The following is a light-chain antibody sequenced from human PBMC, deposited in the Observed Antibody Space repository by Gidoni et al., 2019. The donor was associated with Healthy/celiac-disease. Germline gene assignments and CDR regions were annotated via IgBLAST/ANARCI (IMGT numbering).Light chain of an antibody. CDR2: DAS. Sequence: DFQMPQSPSSLSASVGDRVTITGQASQDISNYLNWYQQKPGKAPKLLIYDASKLETGVPSRFSGSGSGTDFTFTISSLQPEDIATYYCQQYDNIPRTFGGGTKVEIK. CDR3: QQYDNIPRT. V-gene: IGKV1-33*01. CDR1: QDISNY. J-gene: IGKJ4*01.